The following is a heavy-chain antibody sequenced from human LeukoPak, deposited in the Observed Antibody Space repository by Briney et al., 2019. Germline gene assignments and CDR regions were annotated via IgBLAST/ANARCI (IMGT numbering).Heavy chain of an antibody. CDR3: ARGFPRLQRPNCSSTSCYKDYYYGMDV. CDR2: IRSKANSYAT. CDR1: GFTFSGSA. J-gene: IGHJ6*02. D-gene: IGHD2-2*02. V-gene: IGHV3-73*01. Sequence: GGSLRLSCAASGFTFSGSAMHWVRQASGKGLEWVGRIRSKANSYATAYAASVKGRFTISRDDSKNTAYLQMNSLRAEDTAVYYCARGFPRLQRPNCSSTSCYKDYYYGMDVWGQGTTVTVSS.